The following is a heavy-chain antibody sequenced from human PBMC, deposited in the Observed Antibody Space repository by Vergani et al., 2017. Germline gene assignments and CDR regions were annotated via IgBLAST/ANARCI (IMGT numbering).Heavy chain of an antibody. Sequence: QVELVESGGGLVKPGGSLRLSCVGSGFTFNDYYMAWIRQTPGKGLEWLSYISSSSSSIYYADSVTGRFTISRDSSKTVYLQMNSLRVEDTAMYFCAKDLSYSTAWPHFDSRGQGTLVTVSS. D-gene: IGHD4-11*01. V-gene: IGHV3-11*04. J-gene: IGHJ4*02. CDR1: GFTFNDYY. CDR3: AKDLSYSTAWPHFDS. CDR2: ISSSSSSI.